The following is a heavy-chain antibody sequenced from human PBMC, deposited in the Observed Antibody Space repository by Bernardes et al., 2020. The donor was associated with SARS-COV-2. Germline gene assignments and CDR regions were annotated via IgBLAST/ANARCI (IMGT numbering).Heavy chain of an antibody. CDR1: GFTFDDYA. J-gene: IGHJ6*02. CDR3: IKDKAAILNHYGMDV. V-gene: IGHV3-9*01. D-gene: IGHD6-25*01. CDR2: LSWNGVSV. Sequence: GGSLRLSCAASGFTFDDYAMHWVRQPPGKGLEWVSGLSWNGVSVAYADSVKGRFTISRDNAKKVLYLQMNSLRAEDTALYYCIKDKAAILNHYGMDVWGQGTPVTVSS.